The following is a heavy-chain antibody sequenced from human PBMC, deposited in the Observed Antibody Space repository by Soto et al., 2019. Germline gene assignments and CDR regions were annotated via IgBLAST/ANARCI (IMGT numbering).Heavy chain of an antibody. V-gene: IGHV3-30-3*01. CDR2: ISYDGSNK. D-gene: IGHD2-2*01. J-gene: IGHJ6*02. Sequence: QVQLVESGGGVVQPGRSLRLSCAASGFTFSSYAMHWVRQAPGKGLEWVAVISYDGSNKYYADSVKGRFTISRDNSKNTLYLQMNSLRAKDTAVYYCARERGGYCISTSCSGDGMDVWGQGTTVTVSS. CDR3: ARERGGYCISTSCSGDGMDV. CDR1: GFTFSSYA.